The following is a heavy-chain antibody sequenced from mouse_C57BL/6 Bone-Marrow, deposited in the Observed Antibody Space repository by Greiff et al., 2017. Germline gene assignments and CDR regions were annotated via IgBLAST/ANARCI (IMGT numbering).Heavy chain of an antibody. D-gene: IGHD1-1*01. V-gene: IGHV5-6*01. CDR1: GFTFSSYG. CDR2: ISSGGSYT. CDR3: ARHEGGDYYGSSYFDY. Sequence: DVHLVESGGDLVKPGGSLKLSCAASGFTFSSYGMSWVRQTPDKRLEWVATISSGGSYTSYPDSVKGRFTISRDNAKNTLYLQMSSLKSEDTAMYYCARHEGGDYYGSSYFDYWGQGTTLTVSS. J-gene: IGHJ2*01.